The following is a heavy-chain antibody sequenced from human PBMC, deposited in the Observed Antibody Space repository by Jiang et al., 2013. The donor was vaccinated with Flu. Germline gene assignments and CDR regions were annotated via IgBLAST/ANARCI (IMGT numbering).Heavy chain of an antibody. CDR1: GYTFTSYG. CDR2: ISAYNGNT. Sequence: CKASGYTFTSYGINWVRQAPGQGLEWMGWISAYNGNTNYAQKLQGRVTMTTDTSTSTAYMELRSLRSDDTAVYYCARDWGKDIVVVPASWGSFYYYGMDVWGKGTTVTVSS. J-gene: IGHJ6*04. D-gene: IGHD2-2*01. CDR3: ARDWGKDIVVVPASWGSFYYYGMDV. V-gene: IGHV1-18*01.